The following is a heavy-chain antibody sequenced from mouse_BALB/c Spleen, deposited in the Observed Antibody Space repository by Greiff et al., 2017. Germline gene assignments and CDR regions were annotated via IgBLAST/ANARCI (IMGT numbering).Heavy chain of an antibody. Sequence: VQLKESGPELEKPGASVKISCKASGYSFTGYNMNWVKQSNGKSLEWIGNIDPYYGGTSYNQKFKGKATLTVDKSSSTAYMQLKSLTSEDSAVYYCARTGEYGNYLADWGQGTLVTVSA. J-gene: IGHJ3*01. CDR1: GYSFTGYN. CDR3: ARTGEYGNYLAD. CDR2: IDPYYGGT. V-gene: IGHV1-39*01. D-gene: IGHD2-10*02.